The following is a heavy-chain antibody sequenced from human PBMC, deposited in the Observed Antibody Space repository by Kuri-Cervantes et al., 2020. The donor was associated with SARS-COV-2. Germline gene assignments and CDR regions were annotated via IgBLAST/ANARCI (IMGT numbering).Heavy chain of an antibody. D-gene: IGHD2-21*01. Sequence: GESLKISCAASGFTFSSYSMNWVRQAPGKGLEWVSYISSSGSTMYYADSVEGRFTISRDNAKNSLYLQMNSLRDEDTAVYYCARGDVFPDYWGQGTLVTVSS. V-gene: IGHV3-48*02. J-gene: IGHJ4*02. CDR2: ISSSGSTM. CDR1: GFTFSSYS. CDR3: ARGDVFPDY.